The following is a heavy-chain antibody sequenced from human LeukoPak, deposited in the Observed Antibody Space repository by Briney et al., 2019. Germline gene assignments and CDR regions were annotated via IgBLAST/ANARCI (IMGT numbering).Heavy chain of an antibody. V-gene: IGHV3-53*01. Sequence: GGSLRLSCAASGFTFSNAWMSWVRQAPGKGLEWVSVIFNGGSTYYADSVKGRFTISRDNSKNTLYLQMNSLRAEDTAVYYCATSIVRSTYDEHFQHWGQGTLVTVSS. CDR1: GFTFSNAW. D-gene: IGHD1-26*01. J-gene: IGHJ1*01. CDR2: IFNGGST. CDR3: ATSIVRSTYDEHFQH.